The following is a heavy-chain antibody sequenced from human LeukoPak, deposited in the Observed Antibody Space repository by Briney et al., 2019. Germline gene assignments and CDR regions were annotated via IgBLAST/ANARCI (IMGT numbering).Heavy chain of an antibody. D-gene: IGHD6-25*01. Sequence: PSETLSLTCKVSSGSIRSGDFSWSWIRQPPGKGLEWIGHIYYSGNTDYNPSLKSRPSIPLDTSKNQFSLTLRSLTAEDTAVYYCARVSGRYYYGLDVWGQGTTVTVSS. J-gene: IGHJ6*02. CDR2: IYYSGNT. CDR3: ARVSGRYYYGLDV. V-gene: IGHV4-30-4*01. CDR1: SGSIRSGDFS.